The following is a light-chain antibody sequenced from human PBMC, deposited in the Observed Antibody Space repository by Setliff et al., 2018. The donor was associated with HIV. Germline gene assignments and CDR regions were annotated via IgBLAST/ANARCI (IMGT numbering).Light chain of an antibody. CDR1: SSDVGGYNY. J-gene: IGLJ1*01. V-gene: IGLV2-8*01. CDR2: EVT. CDR3: SSFAGSNNV. Sequence: LPQPPSASGSPGQSVTISCTGTSSDVGGYNYVSWYQQHPGKAPKLMIYEVTKRPSGVPDRFSGSKSGNTASLTVSGLQAEDEADYYCSSFAGSNNVFGTGTKVTVL.